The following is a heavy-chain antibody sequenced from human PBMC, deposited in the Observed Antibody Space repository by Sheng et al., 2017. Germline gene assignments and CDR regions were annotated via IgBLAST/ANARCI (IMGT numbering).Heavy chain of an antibody. CDR1: GGTFSSYT. CDR3: AKGRPGLSGDSSGLSG. D-gene: IGHD3-22*01. CDR2: IIPILGIA. V-gene: IGHV1-69*02. J-gene: IGHJ4*02. Sequence: QVQLVQSGAEVKKPGSSVKVSCKASGGTFSSYTISWVRQAPGQGLEWMGRIIPILGIANYAQKFQGRVTITADKSTSTAYMELSSLRSEDTAVYYCAKGRPGLSGDSSGLSGWGQGTLVTVSS.